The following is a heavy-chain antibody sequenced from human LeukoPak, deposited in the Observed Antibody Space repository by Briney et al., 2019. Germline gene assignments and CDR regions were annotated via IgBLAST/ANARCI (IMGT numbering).Heavy chain of an antibody. Sequence: PGGSLRLSCAASGFTFSSYWMSWVRQAPGKGLEWMANIKQDGSEKYYVDSVKGRFTISRDNAKNSLYLQMNSLRAEDTAVYYCARYWAYYYDSSGYYDEGGWFDPWGQGTLVTVSS. CDR2: IKQDGSEK. CDR3: ARYWAYYYDSSGYYDEGGWFDP. V-gene: IGHV3-7*01. D-gene: IGHD3-22*01. CDR1: GFTFSSYW. J-gene: IGHJ5*02.